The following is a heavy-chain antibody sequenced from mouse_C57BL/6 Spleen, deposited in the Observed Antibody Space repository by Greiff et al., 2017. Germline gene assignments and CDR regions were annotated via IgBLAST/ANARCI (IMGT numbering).Heavy chain of an antibody. J-gene: IGHJ4*01. CDR2: INYDGSST. CDR1: GFTFSDYY. V-gene: IGHV5-16*02. CDR3: ARRLREGAMDY. Sequence: EVMLVESEGGLVQPGRSMKLSCTASGFTFSDYYMAWVRQVPEKGLEWVANINYDGSSTYYLDSLKSRFIISRDNAKNILYLQMSSLQSEDTATYYCARRLREGAMDYWGQGTSVTVSS. D-gene: IGHD1-1*01.